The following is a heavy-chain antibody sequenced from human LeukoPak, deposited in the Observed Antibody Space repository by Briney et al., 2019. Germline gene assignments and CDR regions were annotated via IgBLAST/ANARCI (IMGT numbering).Heavy chain of an antibody. CDR3: ARGDIVVVPAAIRRYYYYAMDV. V-gene: IGHV4-4*07. CDR2: IYTSGST. CDR1: GGSISHYY. D-gene: IGHD2-2*01. J-gene: IGHJ6*02. Sequence: SETLSLTCAVSGGSISHYYWSWIRQPAGKGLEWIGRIYTSGSTNYNPSLKSRVTMSVDTSKHLFSLQLRSVAAADTAVYYCARGDIVVVPAAIRRYYYYAMDVWGQGTTVTVSS.